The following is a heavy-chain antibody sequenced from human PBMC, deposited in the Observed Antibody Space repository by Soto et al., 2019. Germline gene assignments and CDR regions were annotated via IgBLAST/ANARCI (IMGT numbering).Heavy chain of an antibody. Sequence: GASVKVSCKASGGTFSSYAISWVRQAPGQGLEWMGGIIPIFGTANYAQKFQGRVTITADESTSTAYMELSSLRSEDTAVYYCARLPVVTARNWFDQWGQGTMVTVS. D-gene: IGHD2-21*02. CDR2: IIPIFGTA. CDR1: GGTFSSYA. V-gene: IGHV1-69*13. J-gene: IGHJ5*02. CDR3: ARLPVVTARNWFDQ.